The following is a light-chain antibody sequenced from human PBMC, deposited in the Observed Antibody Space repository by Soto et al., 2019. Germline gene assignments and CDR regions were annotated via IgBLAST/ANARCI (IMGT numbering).Light chain of an antibody. CDR2: GAS. V-gene: IGKV3-15*01. Sequence: EIVITQSPATLSVSPGERATLSCRASQSISSNLAWYQQKPGQAPRLLIYGASTRVTGIPARFSGGGSGTEFTLTISSLQSEDFAVYYCQHYNNWPPWTFGQGTKVDIK. CDR1: QSISSN. CDR3: QHYNNWPPWT. J-gene: IGKJ1*01.